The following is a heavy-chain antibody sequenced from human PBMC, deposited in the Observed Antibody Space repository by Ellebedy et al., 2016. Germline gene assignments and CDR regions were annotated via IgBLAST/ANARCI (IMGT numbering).Heavy chain of an antibody. CDR1: GGSVSSGSYY. Sequence: SETLSLTXTVSGGSVSSGSYYWSWIRQPPGKGLEWIGYIYYSGSTNYNPSLKSRVTISVDTSKNQFSLKLSSVTAADTAVYYCARGGSSGWGYWGQGTLVTVSS. CDR2: IYYSGST. D-gene: IGHD6-19*01. CDR3: ARGGSSGWGY. J-gene: IGHJ4*02. V-gene: IGHV4-61*01.